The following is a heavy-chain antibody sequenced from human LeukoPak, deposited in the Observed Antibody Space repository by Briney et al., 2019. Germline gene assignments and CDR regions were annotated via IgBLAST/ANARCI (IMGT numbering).Heavy chain of an antibody. CDR2: ISDTGGST. CDR1: AFTFGSFG. Sequence: GGSLRLSFAASAFTFGSFGMSWVRHAPGKGLEWVSAISDTGGSTFYADSVKGRFTISRDNSKNTLYLQMNSLRAEDTAVYYCAKGRTQSYMAPEYWGQGTLVTVSS. CDR3: AKGRTQSYMAPEY. J-gene: IGHJ4*02. V-gene: IGHV3-23*01. D-gene: IGHD4-11*01.